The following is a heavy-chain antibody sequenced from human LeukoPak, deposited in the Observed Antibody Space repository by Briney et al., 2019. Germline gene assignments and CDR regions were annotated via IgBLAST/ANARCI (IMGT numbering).Heavy chain of an antibody. CDR2: IYYSGST. CDR3: AREIVVVSGYGFDY. D-gene: IGHD5-12*01. V-gene: IGHV4-59*01. J-gene: IGHJ4*02. CDR1: GDSISSYY. Sequence: SETLSLTCTVSGDSISSYYWSWIRQPPGKGLEWIGYIYYSGSTNYNPSLKSRVTISVDTSKNQFSLKLSSVTAADTAVYYCAREIVVVSGYGFDYWGQGTLVTVSS.